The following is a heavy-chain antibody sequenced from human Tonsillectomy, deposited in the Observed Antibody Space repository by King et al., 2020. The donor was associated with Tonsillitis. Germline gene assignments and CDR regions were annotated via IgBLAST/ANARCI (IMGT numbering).Heavy chain of an antibody. Sequence: QLQESGPGLVKPSETLSLTCTVSGDSINSSTYYWGWIRHPPGKGLEWIGTINYSGTTYYNPSLKSRVIMSLDMSKKQFSLKLSSVTVADTAIYYCARGPLRFLGWFAPWGQGTLVTVSS. CDR3: ARGPLRFLGWFAP. CDR1: GDSINSSTYY. J-gene: IGHJ5*02. CDR2: INYSGTT. V-gene: IGHV4-39*07. D-gene: IGHD3-3*01.